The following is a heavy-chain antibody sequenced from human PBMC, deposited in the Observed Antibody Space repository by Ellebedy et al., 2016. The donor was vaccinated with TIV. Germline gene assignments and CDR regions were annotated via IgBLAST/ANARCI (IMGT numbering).Heavy chain of an antibody. CDR1: GFTFSSYS. J-gene: IGHJ4*02. Sequence: GESLKISCAASGFTFSSYSMNWVRQAPGKGLEWVSYISSSSSTIYYADSVKGRFTISRDNAKNSLYLQMNSLRAEDTAVYYCASLFNYYGSGRPFDYWGQGTLVTVSS. CDR3: ASLFNYYGSGRPFDY. D-gene: IGHD3-10*01. CDR2: ISSSSSTI. V-gene: IGHV3-48*04.